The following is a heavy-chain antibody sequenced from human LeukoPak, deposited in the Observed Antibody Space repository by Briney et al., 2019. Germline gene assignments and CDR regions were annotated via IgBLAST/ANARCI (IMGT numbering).Heavy chain of an antibody. CDR2: INPSGGST. CDR1: GYTFTNYY. D-gene: IGHD1-26*01. J-gene: IGHJ5*02. V-gene: IGHV1-46*01. Sequence: ASVKVSCKASGYTFTNYYIHWVRQAPGQGLECMGIINPSGGSTSYAQKFQGRVTMTRDMSTSTVYMELSSLRSEDTAVYYCARGGVGATTYVRFDPWGQGTPVTVSS. CDR3: ARGGVGATTYVRFDP.